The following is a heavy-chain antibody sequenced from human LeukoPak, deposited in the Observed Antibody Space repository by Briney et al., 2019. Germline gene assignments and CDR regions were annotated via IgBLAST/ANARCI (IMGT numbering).Heavy chain of an antibody. CDR1: GFTFSSYG. J-gene: IGHJ1*01. Sequence: GGSLRLSCAASGFTFSSYGMHWVRQAPGKGLEWVAVISYDGSNKYYADSVKGRFTISRDNSKNTLYLQMNSLRAEDTAVYYCANTAFYPRAEYFQHWGQGTLVTVSS. CDR2: ISYDGSNK. CDR3: ANTAFYPRAEYFQH. V-gene: IGHV3-30*18. D-gene: IGHD5-18*01.